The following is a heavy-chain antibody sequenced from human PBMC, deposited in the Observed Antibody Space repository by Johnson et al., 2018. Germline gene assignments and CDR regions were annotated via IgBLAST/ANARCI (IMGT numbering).Heavy chain of an antibody. CDR1: GFTFSNFG. V-gene: IGHV3-33*01. CDR3: ARDHEKRALRHAAEYFQH. Sequence: VQLLESGGGVVQPGKSLRLSCAASGFTFSNFGMHWVRQVPGKGLEWVATIWSDGSNKYYADSVRGQFTISRDNSKNTLYLQMNSLRAEDTAVYYCARDHEKRALRHAAEYFQHWGQGTLVIVSS. J-gene: IGHJ1*01. CDR2: IWSDGSNK.